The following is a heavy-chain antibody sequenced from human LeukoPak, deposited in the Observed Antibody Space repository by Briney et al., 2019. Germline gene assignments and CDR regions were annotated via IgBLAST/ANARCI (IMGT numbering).Heavy chain of an antibody. J-gene: IGHJ4*02. CDR2: ISGSGGST. Sequence: GGSLRLSCAASGFTFSSYAMSWVRQAPGKGLEWVSAISGSGGSTYYADSVKGRFTISRDNSKNTLYLQMNSLRAEDSAVYYCANNFDSSCYHYFDYWAQETLVSVSS. CDR3: ANNFDSSCYHYFDY. CDR1: GFTFSSYA. V-gene: IGHV3-23*01. D-gene: IGHD3-22*01.